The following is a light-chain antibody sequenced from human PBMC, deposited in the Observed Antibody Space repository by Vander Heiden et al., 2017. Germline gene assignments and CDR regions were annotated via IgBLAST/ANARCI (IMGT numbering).Light chain of an antibody. CDR1: QSLVHSEGNTY. Sequence: DVVMTPSPPSLPVTLGPPASISCRSSQSLVHSEGNTYLNWFQQRPGQSPRHLIYKVSNRDSGVPDRFSGSGSGTDFTLKISRVEAEDVGVYYCMQGTHWPYTLGQGTKLEIK. CDR2: KVS. CDR3: MQGTHWPYT. J-gene: IGKJ2*01. V-gene: IGKV2-30*02.